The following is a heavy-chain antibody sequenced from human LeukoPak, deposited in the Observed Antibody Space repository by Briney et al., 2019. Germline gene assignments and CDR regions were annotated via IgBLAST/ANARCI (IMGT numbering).Heavy chain of an antibody. J-gene: IGHJ4*02. V-gene: IGHV4-61*01. D-gene: IGHD3-22*01. Sequence: SETLSLTCTVSGGSISSGSYYWSWIRQPPGKGLEWIGYISYSGSTNYNPSLKSRVTISVDTSKNQFSLKLSSVTAADTAVYYCARRDTSGYYFYWGQGTLVTVSS. CDR1: GGSISSGSYY. CDR3: ARRDTSGYYFY. CDR2: ISYSGST.